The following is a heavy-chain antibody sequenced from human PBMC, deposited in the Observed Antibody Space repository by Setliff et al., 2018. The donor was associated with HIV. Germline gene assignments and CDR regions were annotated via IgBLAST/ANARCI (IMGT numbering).Heavy chain of an antibody. V-gene: IGHV1-69*05. J-gene: IGHJ2*01. D-gene: IGHD3-22*01. Sequence: GASVKVSCKTSAGTFSSYGVSWVRQAPGQGLQWMGGIIPIFGTADYAQRFQGRVTITTDEPATTVYMELSGLRSDDTAVYYCARGRRSDYYDSSGYLYYYFDLWGRGTLVTVSS. CDR1: AGTFSSYG. CDR2: IIPIFGTA. CDR3: ARGRRSDYYDSSGYLYYYFDL.